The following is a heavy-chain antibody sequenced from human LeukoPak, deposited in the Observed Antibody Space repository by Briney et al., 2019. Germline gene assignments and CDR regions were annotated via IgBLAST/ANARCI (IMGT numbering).Heavy chain of an antibody. CDR1: GGSISSYY. CDR2: MYTSGST. V-gene: IGHV4-4*07. CDR3: ARDRDSTSSRFDY. D-gene: IGHD6-6*01. Sequence: SETLSLTCTVSGGSISSYYWSWIRQPAGKGLEWIGRMYTSGSTNYNPSLKSRVTISVDKPKNQFSLKLSSVTAADTAVYYCARDRDSTSSRFDYWGEGTLVTVSS. J-gene: IGHJ4*02.